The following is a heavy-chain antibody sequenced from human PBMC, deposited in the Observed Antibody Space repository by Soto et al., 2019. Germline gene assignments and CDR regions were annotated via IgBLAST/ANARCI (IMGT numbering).Heavy chain of an antibody. V-gene: IGHV1-69*01. Sequence: QVQLVQSGAEVKKPGSSVKVSCKASGGTFGSYAISWVRQAPGQGLEWMGGIIPIPGTANYAQKFQGRVTIAAYESTSTAYMELSSLRSEDTAVYYCARSQGSSTSLEIYYYYYYGMDVWGQGTTVNVSS. D-gene: IGHD2-2*01. J-gene: IGHJ6*02. CDR1: GGTFGSYA. CDR2: IIPIPGTA. CDR3: ARSQGSSTSLEIYYYYYYGMDV.